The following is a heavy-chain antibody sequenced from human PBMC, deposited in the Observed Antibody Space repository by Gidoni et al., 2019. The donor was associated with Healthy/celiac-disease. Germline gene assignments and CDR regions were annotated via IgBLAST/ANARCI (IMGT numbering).Heavy chain of an antibody. V-gene: IGHV3-48*03. CDR1: GFTFSSYE. J-gene: IGHJ4*02. CDR3: ARYFGRAARPLGTNYYFDY. D-gene: IGHD6-6*01. CDR2: ISSSGSTR. Sequence: EVQLVESGGGLVQPGGSLRLSCAASGFTFSSYEMNWVRQAPGKGLEWVSYISSSGSTRYYADSVKGRFTISRDNAKNSLYLQMNSLRAEDTAVYYCARYFGRAARPLGTNYYFDYWGQGTLVTVSS.